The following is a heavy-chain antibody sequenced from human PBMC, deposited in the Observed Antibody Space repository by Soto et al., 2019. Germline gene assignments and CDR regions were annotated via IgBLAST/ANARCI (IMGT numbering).Heavy chain of an antibody. CDR2: ISGYNGDT. D-gene: IGHD2-8*01. CDR3: AKNGQPPYYYYGMDV. V-gene: IGHV1-18*01. CDR1: GYTFTRYG. J-gene: IGHJ6*02. Sequence: QGQLVQSGAEVKKPGASVKVSCKASGYTFTRYGISWVRQAPGQGLEWMGWISGYNGDTNYAQKFQGRVTXTXEXSSXTAYMELRSLTSDDTAVYYCAKNGQPPYYYYGMDVWGQGTTVTVSS.